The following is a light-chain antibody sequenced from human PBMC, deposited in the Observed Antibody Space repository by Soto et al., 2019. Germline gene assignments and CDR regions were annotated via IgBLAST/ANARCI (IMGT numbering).Light chain of an antibody. CDR1: QSISSW. J-gene: IGKJ4*01. CDR2: DAS. V-gene: IGKV1-5*01. Sequence: DIQMTQSPSTLSASVGDRVTITCRASQSISSWMAWYQQKPGKAPKLLIYDASSLESGVPSRFSGSGSGTDFTFTISSLQPEDIATYYCQQYDNLPLTFGGGTKVDIK. CDR3: QQYDNLPLT.